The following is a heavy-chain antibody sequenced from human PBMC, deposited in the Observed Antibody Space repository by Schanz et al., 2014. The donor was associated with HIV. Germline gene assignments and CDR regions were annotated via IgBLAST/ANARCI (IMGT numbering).Heavy chain of an antibody. J-gene: IGHJ4*02. D-gene: IGHD6-19*01. Sequence: QVQLVESGGGVVQPGRSLRLSCAASGFTFSDYYMSWVRQAPGKGLEWVAVISYDGSNKYYADSVKGRFTISRDNSKNTVYLQMNSLRAEDTAVYYCARDGSSGWQDPFDYWGQGTLVTVSS. CDR3: ARDGSSGWQDPFDY. V-gene: IGHV3-30*03. CDR1: GFTFSDYY. CDR2: ISYDGSNK.